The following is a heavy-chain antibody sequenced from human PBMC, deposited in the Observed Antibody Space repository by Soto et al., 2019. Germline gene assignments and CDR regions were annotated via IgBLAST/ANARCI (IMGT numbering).Heavy chain of an antibody. D-gene: IGHD4-17*01. V-gene: IGHV4-30-2*01. CDR3: ARVGGYGDYAFDY. CDR1: GGSISSGGYS. CDR2: IYHSGST. J-gene: IGHJ4*02. Sequence: SETLSLTCAVSGGSISSGGYSWRWIRQPPGKGLEWIGYIYHSGSTHYNPSLKSRVTISVDRSKNQFSLKLSSVTAADTAVYYCARVGGYGDYAFDYWGQGTLVTVSS.